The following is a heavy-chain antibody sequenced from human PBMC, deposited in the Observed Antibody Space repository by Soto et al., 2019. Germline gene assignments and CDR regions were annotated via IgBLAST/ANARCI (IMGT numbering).Heavy chain of an antibody. V-gene: IGHV4-39*01. CDR3: PCGRSRHADY. D-gene: IGHD2-21*01. CDR1: GGSISSSSYY. J-gene: IGHJ4*02. Sequence: QLQLQESGPGLVKPSETLSLTCTVSGGSISSSSYYWGWIRQPPGKGLEWIGSIYYSGSTYYNPSPKSRVTISVDTPKNQFSLKLSSVTAADTAVYYCPCGRSRHADYWGQGTLVTVSS. CDR2: IYYSGST.